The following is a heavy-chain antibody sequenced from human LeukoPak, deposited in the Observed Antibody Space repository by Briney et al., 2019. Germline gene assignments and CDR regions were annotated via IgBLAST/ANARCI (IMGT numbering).Heavy chain of an antibody. CDR3: ARDNAAAGTFDY. D-gene: IGHD6-13*01. CDR2: IYTSGST. Sequence: SETLSLTCTVSGGSISSYYWSWIRQPAGKGLEWIGRIYTSGSTNYNPSLKSRVTMSVDTSKNQFSLKLSSVTAADTAVYYCARDNAAAGTFDYWDQGTLVTISS. V-gene: IGHV4-4*07. CDR1: GGSISSYY. J-gene: IGHJ4*02.